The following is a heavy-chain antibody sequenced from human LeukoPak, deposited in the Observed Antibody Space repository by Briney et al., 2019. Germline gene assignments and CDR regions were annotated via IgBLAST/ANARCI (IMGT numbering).Heavy chain of an antibody. Sequence: PSETLSLTCTVSGASISDYYWSWIRQPPGKGLEWICYIYYSGTTNYNPSLKSRVTISLDTSKNQFSLRLSSVTATDTAVYYCARHVYANKIDSWGQGILVTVSS. CDR3: ARHVYANKIDS. J-gene: IGHJ4*02. CDR1: GASISDYY. V-gene: IGHV4-59*08. CDR2: IYYSGTT. D-gene: IGHD2-2*01.